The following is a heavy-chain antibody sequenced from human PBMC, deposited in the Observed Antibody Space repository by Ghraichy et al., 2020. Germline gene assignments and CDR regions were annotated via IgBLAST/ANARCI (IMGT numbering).Heavy chain of an antibody. D-gene: IGHD6-13*01. J-gene: IGHJ6*02. CDR1: GFTFSSYA. CDR2: ISGSGGSR. Sequence: GGSLRLSCAASGFTFSSYAMSWVRQAPGKGLEWVSAISGSGGSRYNADSVKGRFTISRDNSKNTLNVEMNSLRVDDTAVYYCAKAARRAAAGTSYYGMDVWGQGTTVIVS. V-gene: IGHV3-23*01. CDR3: AKAARRAAAGTSYYGMDV.